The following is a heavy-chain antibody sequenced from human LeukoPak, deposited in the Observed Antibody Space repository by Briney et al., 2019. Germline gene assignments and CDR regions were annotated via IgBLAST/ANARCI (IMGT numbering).Heavy chain of an antibody. Sequence: PGGSLRLSCAASGFTFSSYGMHWVRQAPGKGLEWVAFIRYDGSNKYYADSVKGRFTISRDNSKNTLYLQMNSLRAEDTAVYYCAREADYSNHGFEPYYFDYWGQGTLVTVSS. V-gene: IGHV3-30*02. CDR2: IRYDGSNK. D-gene: IGHD4-11*01. CDR1: GFTFSSYG. CDR3: AREADYSNHGFEPYYFDY. J-gene: IGHJ4*02.